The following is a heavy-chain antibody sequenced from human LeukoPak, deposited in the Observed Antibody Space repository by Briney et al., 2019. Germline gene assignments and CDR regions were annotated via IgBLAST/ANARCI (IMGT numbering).Heavy chain of an antibody. CDR3: ARPLIYSSGYIGY. J-gene: IGHJ4*02. CDR1: GFTFSDYY. V-gene: IGHV3-11*01. D-gene: IGHD3-22*01. Sequence: GGSLRLSCAASGFTFSDYYMSWIRQAPGKGLEWVSYISSSGSTMYYADSVKGRFTISRGNAKNSLYLQMNSLRAEDTAVYYCARPLIYSSGYIGYWGQGTLVTVSS. CDR2: ISSSGSTM.